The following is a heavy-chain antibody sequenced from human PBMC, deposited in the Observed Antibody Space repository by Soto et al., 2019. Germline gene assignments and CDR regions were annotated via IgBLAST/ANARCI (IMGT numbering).Heavy chain of an antibody. D-gene: IGHD2-2*01. CDR2: IRSKAYGVTT. Sequence: GVSLRLSCTTSGFTFSDYAICWFRQAPGKGLEWVGVIRSKAYGVTTDYAASVKGRFAISRDDSKSTAYLQMNSVTTEDTAVYFCPKYTSVSRYSFLGMDVWGHGTTVTVSS. J-gene: IGHJ6*02. CDR1: GFTFSDYA. V-gene: IGHV3-49*03. CDR3: PKYTSVSRYSFLGMDV.